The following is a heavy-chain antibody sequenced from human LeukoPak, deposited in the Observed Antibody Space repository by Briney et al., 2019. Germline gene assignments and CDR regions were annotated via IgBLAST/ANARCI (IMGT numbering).Heavy chain of an antibody. CDR3: AKESDSGYHSEGPKN. CDR2: VRNDGSNE. J-gene: IGHJ4*02. D-gene: IGHD5-12*01. Sequence: GGSLRLSCAASGFVLSDYGMHWVRQAPGKGLECVALVRNDGSNEFYVGSVKGRFTISRDKSKNTLYLQMNSLRAEDTAVYSCAKESDSGYHSEGPKNWGLGTLVTVYS. V-gene: IGHV3-30*02. CDR1: GFVLSDYG.